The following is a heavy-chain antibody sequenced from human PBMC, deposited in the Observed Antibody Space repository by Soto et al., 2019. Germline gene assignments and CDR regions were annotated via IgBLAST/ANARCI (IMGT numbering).Heavy chain of an antibody. D-gene: IGHD3-10*01. J-gene: IGHJ4*02. V-gene: IGHV2-5*02. CDR1: GFSLSTTGVG. CDR3: ARQLWFGWLH. Sequence: QITLKESGPPLVQPTQALTLTCSLSGFSLSTTGVGVGRIRQSPGKALEWLAIIYWDNDKRYSPSLKGRATISKDTSMNPVVLTVTNMDPVDTGIYYCARQLWFGWLHWCQGALVTVSS. CDR2: IYWDNDK.